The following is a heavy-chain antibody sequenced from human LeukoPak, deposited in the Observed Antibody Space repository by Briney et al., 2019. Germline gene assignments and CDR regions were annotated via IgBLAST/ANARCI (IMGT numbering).Heavy chain of an antibody. CDR1: GGSFSGYY. CDR3: ARGLGGYCYDSSGMSY. V-gene: IGHV4-34*01. CDR2: INHSGST. J-gene: IGHJ4*02. D-gene: IGHD3-22*01. Sequence: PSETLSLTCAVYGGSFSGYYWSWIRQPPGKGLEWIGEINHSGSTNYNPSLKSRVTISVDTSKNQFSLKLSSVTAADTAVYYCARGLGGYCYDSSGMSYWGQGTLVTVSS.